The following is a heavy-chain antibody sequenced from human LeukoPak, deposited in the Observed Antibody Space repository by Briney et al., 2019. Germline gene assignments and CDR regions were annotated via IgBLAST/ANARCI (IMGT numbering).Heavy chain of an antibody. Sequence: GGSLRLSCAASGFTFSHYWMSWVRQAPGKGLEWVANIDQDGSEKYYVDSVKGRFTISRDNSMNTLYLQMNSLRAEDTALYYCAKPPHYCSGGSCYSGLDYWGLGTLVTVSS. V-gene: IGHV3-7*03. CDR1: GFTFSHYW. CDR3: AKPPHYCSGGSCYSGLDY. J-gene: IGHJ4*02. CDR2: IDQDGSEK. D-gene: IGHD2-15*01.